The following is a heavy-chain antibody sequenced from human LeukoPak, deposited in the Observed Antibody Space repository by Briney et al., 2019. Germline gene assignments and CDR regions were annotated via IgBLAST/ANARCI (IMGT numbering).Heavy chain of an antibody. CDR1: GGSISSYY. CDR3: ARDHYDFWSGKNWFDP. V-gene: IGHV4-4*07. CDR2: IYTSGST. J-gene: IGHJ5*02. D-gene: IGHD3-3*01. Sequence: PSETLSLTCTVSGGSISSYYWSWIRQPAGKGLEWIGRIYTSGSTNYNPSLKSRVTMSVDTSKNQFSLKLSSVTAADTAVYYCARDHYDFWSGKNWFDPWGQGTLVAVSS.